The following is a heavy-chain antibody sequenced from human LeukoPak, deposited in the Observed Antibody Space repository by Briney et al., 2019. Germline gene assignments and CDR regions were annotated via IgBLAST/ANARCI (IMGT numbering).Heavy chain of an antibody. D-gene: IGHD6-13*01. Sequence: SVTLSLTCNVSNFSISSSSYYWGWIRQPPGKGLEWIGSIYYTGSTYFNPSLKSRVTMPVDTSKNKFSLRLSSVTAADTAVYYCVRDRWRSNWFLDYWGQGTLVSVSS. V-gene: IGHV4-39*07. CDR1: NFSISSSSYY. CDR2: IYYTGST. CDR3: VRDRWRSNWFLDY. J-gene: IGHJ4*02.